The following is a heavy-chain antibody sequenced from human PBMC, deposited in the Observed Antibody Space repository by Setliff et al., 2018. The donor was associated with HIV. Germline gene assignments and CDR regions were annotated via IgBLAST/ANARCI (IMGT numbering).Heavy chain of an antibody. D-gene: IGHD3-22*01. CDR2: INPNNGGT. J-gene: IGHJ3*02. V-gene: IGHV1-2*02. Sequence: ASVKVSCKASGYTFTGYYMHWVRQAPGQGLEWMGWINPNNGGTNYAQKFQGRVTMTRDTSISTAYMELSRLRSDDTAVYYCAMAYYYDSSGYRNDAFDIWGQGTMVTVSS. CDR3: AMAYYYDSSGYRNDAFDI. CDR1: GYTFTGYY.